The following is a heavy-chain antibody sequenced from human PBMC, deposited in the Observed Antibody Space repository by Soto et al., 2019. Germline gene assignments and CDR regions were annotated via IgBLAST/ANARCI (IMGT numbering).Heavy chain of an antibody. CDR2: INHSGST. CDR1: GGSFSGYY. J-gene: IGHJ4*02. Sequence: PSETLSLTCAVYGGSFSGYYWSWIRQPPGRGLEWIGEINHSGSTNYNPSLKSRVTISVDTSKNQFSLKLSSVTAADTAVYYCARNYPIDYWGQGTLVTVSS. D-gene: IGHD1-7*01. V-gene: IGHV4-34*01. CDR3: ARNYPIDY.